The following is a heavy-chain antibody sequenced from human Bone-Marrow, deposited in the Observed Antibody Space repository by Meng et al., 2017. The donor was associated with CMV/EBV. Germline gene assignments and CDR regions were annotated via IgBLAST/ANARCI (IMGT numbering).Heavy chain of an antibody. D-gene: IGHD2-2*02. CDR3: ARVVVPAAIMWFDP. Sequence: ASVKVSCKASGYTFTGYYMHWVRQAPGQGLEWMGWINPNSGGTNYAQKFQDRVTMTRDTSISTAYMERSRLRSDDTAVYYCARVVVPAAIMWFDPWGQGTLVTVSS. CDR1: GYTFTGYY. J-gene: IGHJ5*02. V-gene: IGHV1-2*02. CDR2: INPNSGGT.